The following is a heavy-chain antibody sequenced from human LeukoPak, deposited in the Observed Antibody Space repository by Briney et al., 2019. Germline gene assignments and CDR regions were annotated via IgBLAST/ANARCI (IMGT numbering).Heavy chain of an antibody. CDR1: FYSISSGYY. CDR2: MYHGGST. V-gene: IGHV4-38-2*02. CDR3: ARGGGSYYHDY. J-gene: IGHJ4*02. Sequence: SETLSLTCTVSFYSISSGYYWGWIRQPPGKGLEWIGSMYHGGSTYYTPSLKSRVTMSLGTSKNQFSLKLSSVTAADTAVYSCARGGGSYYHDYWGQGTLVTVSS. D-gene: IGHD2-15*01.